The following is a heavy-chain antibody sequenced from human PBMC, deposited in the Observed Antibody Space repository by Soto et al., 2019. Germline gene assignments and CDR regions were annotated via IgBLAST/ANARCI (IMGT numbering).Heavy chain of an antibody. CDR1: GGSISSGDYY. CDR3: ARDSPPDAVQLRDYYYGMDV. J-gene: IGHJ6*02. CDR2: IYYSGST. Sequence: QVQLQESGPGLVKPSQTLSLTCTVSGGSISSGDYYWSWIRQPPGKGLEWIGYIYYSGSTYYNPSLKSRVTISVDTSKNQFSRKLSSVTAADTAVYYCARDSPPDAVQLRDYYYGMDVWGQGTTVTVSS. V-gene: IGHV4-30-4*01. D-gene: IGHD5-18*01.